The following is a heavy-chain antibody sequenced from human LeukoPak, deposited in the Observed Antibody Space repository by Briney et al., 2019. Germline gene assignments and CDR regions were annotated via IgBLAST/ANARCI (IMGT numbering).Heavy chain of an antibody. CDR2: IWYDGSKT. CDR1: GFTFSDSG. D-gene: IGHD4-17*01. Sequence: QPGGSLRLSCAASGFTFSDSGMHWVRQAPGKGLEWVGVIWYDGSKTKYVDSVRGQFTISRDNSRNTLHLQMDSLRAEDTAIYYCATLATTATEADYWGQGTLVSVAS. V-gene: IGHV3-33*01. J-gene: IGHJ4*02. CDR3: ATLATTATEADY.